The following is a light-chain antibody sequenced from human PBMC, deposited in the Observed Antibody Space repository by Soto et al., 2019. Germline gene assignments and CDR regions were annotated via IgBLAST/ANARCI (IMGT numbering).Light chain of an antibody. V-gene: IGKV3-11*01. CDR1: QSVGGS. J-gene: IGKJ5*01. CDR2: HTS. CDR3: HQRQYWPPIT. Sequence: ETVLTQSPGTLSLSPGERATLSCRASQSVGGSLAWYQQRPGQAPRLLVYHTSNRATGIPARFSGSGSGTDFTLTISSLEPEDFAVYYCHQRQYWPPITFGQGTRLEI.